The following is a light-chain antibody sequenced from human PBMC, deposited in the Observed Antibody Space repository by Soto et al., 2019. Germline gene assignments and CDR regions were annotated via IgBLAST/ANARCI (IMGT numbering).Light chain of an antibody. CDR2: DAS. Sequence: EIVLTQSPATLSLSPGERATLSCRASQSVSSFLAWYQQKPGQAPRFLIYDASNRATGIPARFSGSGSGTDFTLTISSVEPEDFAVYYCQQRSNWPPITFGQGTRLEIK. CDR1: QSVSSF. J-gene: IGKJ5*01. CDR3: QQRSNWPPIT. V-gene: IGKV3-11*01.